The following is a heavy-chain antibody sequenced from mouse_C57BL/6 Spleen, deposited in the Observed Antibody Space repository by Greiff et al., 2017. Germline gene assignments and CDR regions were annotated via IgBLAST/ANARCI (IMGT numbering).Heavy chain of an antibody. Sequence: EVQLQQSGPELVKPGASVKISCKASGYSFTGYYMNWVKQSPEKSLEWIGEINPSTGGTTYNQKFKAKATLTVDKSSSTAYMQLKSLTSEDSAVYYCAKEGYYFDYGGQGTTLTVSS. V-gene: IGHV1-42*01. CDR3: AKEGYYFDY. CDR1: GYSFTGYY. CDR2: INPSTGGT. J-gene: IGHJ2*01.